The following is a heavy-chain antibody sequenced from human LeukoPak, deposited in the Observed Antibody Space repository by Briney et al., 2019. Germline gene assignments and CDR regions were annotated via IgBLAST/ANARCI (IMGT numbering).Heavy chain of an antibody. CDR1: GGSFSGYY. CDR3: ARVYANWFDP. Sequence: SETLSLTCAVYGGSFSGYYWSWIRQPPGKGLEWIGEINHSGSTNYNPSLKSRVTISVDTSKNQFSLKLSSVTAADTAVYYCARVYANWFDPWGQGTLVIVSS. V-gene: IGHV4-34*01. J-gene: IGHJ5*02. CDR2: INHSGST. D-gene: IGHD2-8*01.